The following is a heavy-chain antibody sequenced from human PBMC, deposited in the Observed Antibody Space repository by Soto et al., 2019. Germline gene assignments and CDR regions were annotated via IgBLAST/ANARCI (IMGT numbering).Heavy chain of an antibody. Sequence: GGSLRLSCAASGFTFSSYAMSWVRQAPGKGLEWVSAISGSGGSTYYADSVKGRFTISRDNSKNTLYLQMNSLRAEDTAVYYCAKEPTNYDFWSGYRLYYFDYWGQGTLVTVSS. CDR1: GFTFSSYA. V-gene: IGHV3-23*01. D-gene: IGHD3-3*01. CDR2: ISGSGGST. J-gene: IGHJ4*02. CDR3: AKEPTNYDFWSGYRLYYFDY.